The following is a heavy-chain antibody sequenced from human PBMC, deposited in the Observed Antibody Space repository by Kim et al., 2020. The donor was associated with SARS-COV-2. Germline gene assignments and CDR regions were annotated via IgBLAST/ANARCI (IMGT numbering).Heavy chain of an antibody. CDR3: ARSGAYYGAGSYFDC. J-gene: IGHJ4*02. V-gene: IGHV1-18*01. D-gene: IGHD3-10*01. Sequence: QKLQGRVTMTTDTSTSTAYMELRSLRSDDTAVYYCARSGAYYGAGSYFDCWGQGTLVTVSS.